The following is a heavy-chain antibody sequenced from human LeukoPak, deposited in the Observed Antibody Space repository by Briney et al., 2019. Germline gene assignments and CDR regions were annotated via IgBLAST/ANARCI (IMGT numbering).Heavy chain of an antibody. CDR1: GGSISSYY. CDR2: IYYSGST. J-gene: IGHJ3*02. V-gene: IGHV4-59*01. CDR3: ARDRTGTDAFDI. D-gene: IGHD1-1*01. Sequence: PSETLSLTCTVSGGSISSYYWSWIRQPPGKGLEWIGYIYYSGSTNYNPSLKSRVTISVDTSKNQFSLKLSSVTAAATAVYYCARDRTGTDAFDIWGQGTMVTVSS.